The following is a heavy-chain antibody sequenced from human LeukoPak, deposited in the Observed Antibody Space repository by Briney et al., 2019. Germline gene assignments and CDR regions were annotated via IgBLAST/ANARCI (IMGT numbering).Heavy chain of an antibody. D-gene: IGHD6-6*01. J-gene: IGHJ5*02. CDR2: IYPGDSDT. CDR1: GYTFTSYW. CDR3: ARLIVGSSSTGWFDP. Sequence: GESLKISCQSSGYTFTSYWIGWVRQMPGKGLEWMGIIYPGDSDTTYSPSFQGHVTISADKSISTAYLQWSSLKASDTDIYYCARLIVGSSSTGWFDPWGQGTLVTVSS. V-gene: IGHV5-51*01.